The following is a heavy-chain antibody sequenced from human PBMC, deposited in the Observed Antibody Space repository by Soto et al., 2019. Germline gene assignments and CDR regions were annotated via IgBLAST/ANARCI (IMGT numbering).Heavy chain of an antibody. J-gene: IGHJ5*02. CDR1: GGSFSGYY. Sequence: QVQLQQWGAGLLKPSETLSLTCAVYGGSFSGYYWSWIRQPPGKGLEWIGEINYSGSTKYNPSLKSRFTRSVDTSKNQFSLKLSSVTAADTAVYYCARVSDGTYGFKRFDPWGQGTLVTVSS. V-gene: IGHV4-34*01. CDR3: ARVSDGTYGFKRFDP. CDR2: INYSGST. D-gene: IGHD1-26*01.